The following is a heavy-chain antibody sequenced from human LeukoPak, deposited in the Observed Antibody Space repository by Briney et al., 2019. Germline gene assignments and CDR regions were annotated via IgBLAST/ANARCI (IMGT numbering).Heavy chain of an antibody. J-gene: IGHJ5*01. CDR2: IKHDGSEK. CDR1: GFTFSSYG. CDR3: ATHQYNFDS. D-gene: IGHD5-24*01. Sequence: GGSLRLSCAASGFTFSSYGMHWVRQAPGKGLEWVANIKHDGSEKYYVDSVEGRFTISRDNAKNSLYLQMNSLRAEDTAVFYCATHQYNFDSWGQGTLVTVSS. V-gene: IGHV3-7*01.